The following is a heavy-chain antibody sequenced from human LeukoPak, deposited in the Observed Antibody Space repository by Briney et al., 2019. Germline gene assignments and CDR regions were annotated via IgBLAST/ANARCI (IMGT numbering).Heavy chain of an antibody. J-gene: IGHJ6*03. CDR1: GFTFSSYS. Sequence: PGGSLRLSCAASGFTFSSYSMNWVRQAPGKGLEWVSSISSSSSYIYYADSVKGRFTISRDNSKNTLYLQMNSLRAEDTAVYYCAKYYSPIYYYMDVWGKGTTVTISS. CDR2: ISSSSSYI. V-gene: IGHV3-21*04. CDR3: AKYYSPIYYYMDV. D-gene: IGHD3-10*01.